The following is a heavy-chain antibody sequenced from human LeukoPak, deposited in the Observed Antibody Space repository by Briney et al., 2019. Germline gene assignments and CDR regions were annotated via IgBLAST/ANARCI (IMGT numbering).Heavy chain of an antibody. V-gene: IGHV1-2*02. CDR3: AKTPYEYYFDY. Sequence: GASVKVSCKASGYTFTGYYMHWVRQAPGQGLEWMGWINPNSGDTNYAQKFQGRVTMTRDTSIRTAYLELSGLRSHDTAVYYCAKTPYEYYFDYWGQGTLVTVSS. D-gene: IGHD5-12*01. CDR1: GYTFTGYY. CDR2: INPNSGDT. J-gene: IGHJ4*02.